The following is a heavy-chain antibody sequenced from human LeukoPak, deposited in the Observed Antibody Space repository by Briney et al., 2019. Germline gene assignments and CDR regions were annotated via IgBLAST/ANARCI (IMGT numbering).Heavy chain of an antibody. J-gene: IGHJ4*02. D-gene: IGHD6-6*01. V-gene: IGHV4-39*01. CDR2: IYYSGST. CDR1: GGSISSSSYY. CDR3: VRSPRTARAYFDY. Sequence: SETLSLTCTVSGGSISSSSYYWGWIRQPPGKGLEWIGSIYYSGSTYYNPSLKSRVTISVDTSKNQFSLKLSSVTAADTAVYYCVRSPRTARAYFDYWGQGTLVTVSS.